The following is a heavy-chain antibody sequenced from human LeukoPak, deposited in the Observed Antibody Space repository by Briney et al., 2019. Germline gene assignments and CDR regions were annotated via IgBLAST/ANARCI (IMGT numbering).Heavy chain of an antibody. CDR3: ARAIDYGDSYYFDY. J-gene: IGHJ4*02. Sequence: SQTLSLTCAVSGGSISSGGYSWSWIRHPPGKGLEWIGYIYHSGSTYYNPSLKSRVTISVDRSKNQFSLKLSSVTAADTAVYYCARAIDYGDSYYFDYWGQGTLVTVSS. D-gene: IGHD4-17*01. V-gene: IGHV4-30-2*01. CDR2: IYHSGST. CDR1: GGSISSGGYS.